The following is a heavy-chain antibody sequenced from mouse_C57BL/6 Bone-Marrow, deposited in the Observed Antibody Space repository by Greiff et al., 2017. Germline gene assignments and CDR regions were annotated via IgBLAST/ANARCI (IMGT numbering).Heavy chain of an antibody. CDR1: GFTFSSYT. D-gene: IGHD1-1*01. CDR3: AREEITTVGGFAY. CDR2: ISGGGGNT. V-gene: IGHV5-9*01. J-gene: IGHJ3*01. Sequence: EVKLVESGGGLVKPGGSLKLSCAASGFTFSSYTMSWVRQTPEKRLEWVATISGGGGNTYYPDSVKGRFTISRDNAKNTLYLQMSSLRSEDTALYYCAREEITTVGGFAYWGQGTLVTVSA.